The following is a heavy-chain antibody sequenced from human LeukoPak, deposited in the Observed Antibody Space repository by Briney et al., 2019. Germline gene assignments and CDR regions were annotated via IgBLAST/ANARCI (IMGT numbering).Heavy chain of an antibody. CDR2: IISSSSTM. D-gene: IGHD6-13*01. V-gene: IGHV3-48*02. CDR3: ASATVYSSSWAHFDH. J-gene: IGHJ4*02. Sequence: GGSLRLSCAASGFTFSDYSMTCVRQAPGRGLVWGTHIISSSSTMFYADSVKGRFTISRDNAKNSLYLQMNSLRDEDTAVYYCASATVYSSSWAHFDHWGQGTLVNVSS. CDR1: GFTFSDYS.